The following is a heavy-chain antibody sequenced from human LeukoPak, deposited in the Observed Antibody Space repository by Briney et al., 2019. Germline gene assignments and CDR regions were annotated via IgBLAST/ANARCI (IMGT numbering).Heavy chain of an antibody. V-gene: IGHV1-18*01. D-gene: IGHD6-13*01. Sequence: ASVTLSFTASGYTFTIYSISWVRQAPGQGLERMGWISAYNGNTNYAQKLQGRVTMTTDTSTNTAYMELRSLRSDDTAVYYCARDQGGQGGSSWYRSTWFDPWGQGTLVTVSS. J-gene: IGHJ5*02. CDR3: ARDQGGQGGSSWYRSTWFDP. CDR2: ISAYNGNT. CDR1: GYTFTIYS.